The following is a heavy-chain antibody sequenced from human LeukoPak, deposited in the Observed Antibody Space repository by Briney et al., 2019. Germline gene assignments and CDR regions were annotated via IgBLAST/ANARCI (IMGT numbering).Heavy chain of an antibody. D-gene: IGHD2-2*01. Sequence: PGGSLRLSCAASGFTFDDYGMSWVRQAPGKGLEWVSGINWNGGSTGSADSVKGRFTISRDNAKNSLYLQMNSLRAEDTALYYCARGNRIVVVPAAYDYWGQGTLVTVSS. V-gene: IGHV3-20*04. J-gene: IGHJ4*02. CDR2: INWNGGST. CDR3: ARGNRIVVVPAAYDY. CDR1: GFTFDDYG.